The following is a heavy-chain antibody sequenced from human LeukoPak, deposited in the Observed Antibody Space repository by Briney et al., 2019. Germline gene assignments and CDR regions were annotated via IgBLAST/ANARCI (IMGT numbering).Heavy chain of an antibody. CDR3: ARDQDLLRLAVAGHGYFDY. CDR2: INPSGGST. J-gene: IGHJ4*02. Sequence: ASVTVSCEASVYTLTSYYMHWVRQARGKGLEWMGIINPSGGSTSYAQNLQGIVTMTRDTSTSTVYMELSSLRSEDTAVYYCARDQDLLRLAVAGHGYFDYWGQGTLVTVSS. V-gene: IGHV1-46*01. CDR1: VYTLTSYY. D-gene: IGHD6-19*01.